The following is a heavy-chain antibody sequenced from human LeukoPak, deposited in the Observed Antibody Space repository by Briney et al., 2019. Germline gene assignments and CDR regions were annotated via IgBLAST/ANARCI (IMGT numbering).Heavy chain of an antibody. V-gene: IGHV1-18*01. D-gene: IGHD5-24*01. CDR3: ASQEMATTLYYYYYYMDV. Sequence: ASVKVSCMASVYTFTSYGISWVRQAPGQGLEGMGWISAYNGNTNYAQKLQGRVTMTTDTSTRNAYMELRSLRSEDPAVYYCASQEMATTLYYYYYYMDVWGKGTTVTVSS. CDR1: VYTFTSYG. CDR2: ISAYNGNT. J-gene: IGHJ6*03.